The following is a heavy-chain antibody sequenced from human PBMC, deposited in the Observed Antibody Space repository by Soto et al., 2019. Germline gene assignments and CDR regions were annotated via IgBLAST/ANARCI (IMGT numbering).Heavy chain of an antibody. Sequence: PGGSLRLSCAASGFTFDDYGMSWVRQAPGKGLEWVANIRQDGSDKYYVGSVKGRFTISRDNAKKSLYLQMNSLRAEDTAVYYCAGERGGPTTSAFDIWGQGTMVTVSS. D-gene: IGHD1-26*01. CDR2: IRQDGSDK. CDR1: GFTFDDYG. J-gene: IGHJ3*02. V-gene: IGHV3-7*04. CDR3: AGERGGPTTSAFDI.